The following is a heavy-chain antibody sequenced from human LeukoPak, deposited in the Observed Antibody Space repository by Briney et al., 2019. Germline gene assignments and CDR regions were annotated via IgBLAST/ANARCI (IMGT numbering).Heavy chain of an antibody. CDR2: INPKSGGT. CDR3: ARDHCSANSCYEDYYNGLDV. J-gene: IGHJ6*01. Sequence: ASVKVSFKASGYTFTPYYLHWVRLAPGQGLEWMGWINPKSGGTEYPQRFQGRVTMTRDTSISTAYMELSRLRSDDTAVYYCARDHCSANSCYEDYYNGLDVWGQGTTVTVSS. CDR1: GYTFTPYY. V-gene: IGHV1-2*02. D-gene: IGHD2-2*01.